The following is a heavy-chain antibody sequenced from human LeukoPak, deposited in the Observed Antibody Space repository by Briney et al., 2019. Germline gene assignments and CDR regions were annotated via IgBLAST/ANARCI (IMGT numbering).Heavy chain of an antibody. D-gene: IGHD5-18*01. V-gene: IGHV3-21*01. CDR2: ISSSSSYI. CDR3: ARDVEQLWSSDY. CDR1: GXTFSSYS. J-gene: IGHJ4*02. Sequence: GGSLRLSWAASGXTFSSYSMNWVRQAPGKGLEWVSSISSSSSYIYYADSVKGRFTISRDNAKKSLYLQMNSLRAEDTAVYYCARDVEQLWSSDYWGQGTLVTVSS.